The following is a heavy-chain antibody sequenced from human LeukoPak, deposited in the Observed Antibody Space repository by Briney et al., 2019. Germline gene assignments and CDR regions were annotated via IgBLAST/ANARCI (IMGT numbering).Heavy chain of an antibody. CDR3: ARSWQHLDYFDY. CDR1: VFTFTGYT. CDR2: ISSSSAYI. J-gene: IGHJ4*02. V-gene: IGHV3-21*01. D-gene: IGHD2-21*01. Sequence: GGSLRLSCAASVFTFTGYTMHWVRQAPGKGLEWVSSISSSSAYIYYADSVKGRFTISRDDAKNSLYLQVHSLRAEDTALYYCARSWQHLDYFDYWGQGTLVTVAS.